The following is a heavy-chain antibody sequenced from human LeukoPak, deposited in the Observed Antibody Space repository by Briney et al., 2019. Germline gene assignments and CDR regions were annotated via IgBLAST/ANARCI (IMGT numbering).Heavy chain of an antibody. V-gene: IGHV4-59*01. Sequence: PSETLSLTCTVSGDSTDSYYWSWIRQPPGEGLQWIGYVFYSGPTNYDASLKSRVAISVDRSKNQFSLKLTSVSAADTAVYYCAGRSARYFDSWGQGTPVTVSS. CDR1: GDSTDSYY. CDR2: VFYSGPT. D-gene: IGHD1-26*01. CDR3: AGRSARYFDS. J-gene: IGHJ4*02.